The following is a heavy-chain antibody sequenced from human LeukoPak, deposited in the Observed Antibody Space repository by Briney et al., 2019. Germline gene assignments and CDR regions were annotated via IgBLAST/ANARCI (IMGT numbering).Heavy chain of an antibody. CDR3: ARAVEGVVVVAADAFHI. V-gene: IGHV4-59*01. CDR2: IYYSGST. D-gene: IGHD2-15*01. J-gene: IGHJ3*02. CDR1: GGSISSYY. Sequence: SETLSLTCTVSGGSISSYYWSWIRQPPGKGLEWIGYIYYSGSTNYNPSLKSRVTISVDTSKNQFSLKLSSVTAADTAVYYCARAVEGVVVVAADAFHIWGQGTMVTVSS.